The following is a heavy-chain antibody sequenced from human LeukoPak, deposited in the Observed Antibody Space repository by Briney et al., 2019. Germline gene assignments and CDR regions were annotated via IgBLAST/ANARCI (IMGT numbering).Heavy chain of an antibody. CDR3: AKDVYSSGWAYHYFYYGMDV. CDR1: GFTFSSYA. D-gene: IGHD6-19*01. CDR2: ISGSGGST. V-gene: IGHV3-23*01. J-gene: IGHJ6*02. Sequence: GGSLRLYCAASGFTFSSYAMSWVRQAPGKGREWVSAISGSGGSTYYADSVKGRFTISRDNSKNTLYLQMNSLRAEDTAVYYCAKDVYSSGWAYHYFYYGMDVWGQGTTVTVSS.